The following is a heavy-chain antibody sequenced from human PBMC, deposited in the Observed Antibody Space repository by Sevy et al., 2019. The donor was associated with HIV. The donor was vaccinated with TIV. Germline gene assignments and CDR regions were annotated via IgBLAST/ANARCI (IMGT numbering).Heavy chain of an antibody. D-gene: IGHD6-6*01. CDR3: AREPWDSSSSDYYYYYGMDV. J-gene: IGHJ6*02. CDR1: GYTFTSYA. V-gene: IGHV1-3*01. CDR2: INAGNGKT. Sequence: ASVKVSCKASGYTFTSYAMHWVRQAPGQRLEWMGWINAGNGKTKYSQKFQGRVTITRDTSASTAYMELSSLRSEDTAVYYCAREPWDSSSSDYYYYYGMDVWGQGTTVTVSS.